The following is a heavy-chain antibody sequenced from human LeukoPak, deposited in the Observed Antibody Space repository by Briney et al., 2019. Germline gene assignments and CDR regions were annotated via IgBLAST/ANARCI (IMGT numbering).Heavy chain of an antibody. D-gene: IGHD3-10*01. CDR3: ASTYGSGIP. J-gene: IGHJ5*02. CDR2: IYYSGST. Sequence: PSETLSLTCTVSGGSISSYYWSWIRQPPGKGLEWIGSIYYSGSTYYNPSLKSRVTISVDTSKNQFSLKLSSVTAADTAVYYCASTYGSGIPWGQGTLVTVSS. CDR1: GGSISSYY. V-gene: IGHV4-59*12.